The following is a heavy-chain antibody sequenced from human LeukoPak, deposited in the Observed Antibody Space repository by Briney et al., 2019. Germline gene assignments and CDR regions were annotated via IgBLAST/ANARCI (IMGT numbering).Heavy chain of an antibody. D-gene: IGHD5-24*01. CDR3: ARWDGYNANFDY. J-gene: IGHJ4*02. CDR1: GVSISSGSYY. V-gene: IGHV4-61*02. CDR2: IYTTGST. Sequence: SETLSLTCTVSGVSISSGSYYWTWIRQPAGKGLEWIGRIYTTGSTNYNPSLKSRVTISVDASKNQFSLKLSSVTAADTAVYYCARWDGYNANFDYWGQGTLVTVSS.